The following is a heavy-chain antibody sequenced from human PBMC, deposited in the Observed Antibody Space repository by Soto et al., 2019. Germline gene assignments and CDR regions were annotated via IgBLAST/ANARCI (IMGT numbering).Heavy chain of an antibody. D-gene: IGHD3-22*01. Sequence: QVQLVQSGAEVKKPGSSVKVSCKASGGTFSSYAISWVRQAPGQGLEWMGGIIPIFGTANYAQKFQGRVTITAAESTSTAYMELSSLRSEDTAVYYCAGDQGDSSGYYLYYFDYWGQGTLVTVSS. J-gene: IGHJ4*02. CDR3: AGDQGDSSGYYLYYFDY. CDR1: GGTFSSYA. CDR2: IIPIFGTA. V-gene: IGHV1-69*01.